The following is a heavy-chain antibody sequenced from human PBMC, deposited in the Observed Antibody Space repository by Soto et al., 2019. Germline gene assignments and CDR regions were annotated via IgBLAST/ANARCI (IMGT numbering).Heavy chain of an antibody. D-gene: IGHD6-19*01. CDR3: VKEGSFWYYRGCFDF. V-gene: IGHV3-23*01. Sequence: GGSLKLACAASGLTVSNFAMNRVRQAPGKGLGWVSNISDSGGSTYYADSVKGRFTISRDNSKNTLYLQMNSLRGRDTAIYYCVKEGSFWYYRGCFDFWGRRTMVT. CDR1: GLTVSNFA. CDR2: ISDSGGST. J-gene: IGHJ3*01.